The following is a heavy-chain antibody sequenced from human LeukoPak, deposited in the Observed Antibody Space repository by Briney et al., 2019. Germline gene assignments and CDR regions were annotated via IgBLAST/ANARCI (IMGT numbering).Heavy chain of an antibody. Sequence: GASVKVSCKASGYTFTSYYMHWVRQAPGQGLEWMGIINPSGGSTSYAQKFQGRVTITGDTSASTAYMELSSLRSEDTGVFYCARSGSSRWYGDHYYFDYWGQGTLVTVSS. D-gene: IGHD2-15*01. J-gene: IGHJ4*02. CDR3: ARSGSSRWYGDHYYFDY. CDR1: GYTFTSYY. CDR2: INPSGGST. V-gene: IGHV1-46*01.